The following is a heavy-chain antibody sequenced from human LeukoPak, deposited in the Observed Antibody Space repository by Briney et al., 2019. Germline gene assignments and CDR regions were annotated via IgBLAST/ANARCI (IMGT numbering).Heavy chain of an antibody. CDR3: ARLYDDYTNGHFDS. Sequence: GGSLRLSCAASGFTFSSYWMSWVRQAPGKGLEWVANIKQDGSEKYYVDSVKGRFTISRDNAKNSLCLQMNSLRAEDTAVYYCARLYDDYTNGHFDSWGQGTLVTVSS. CDR1: GFTFSSYW. J-gene: IGHJ4*02. D-gene: IGHD4-11*01. CDR2: IKQDGSEK. V-gene: IGHV3-7*01.